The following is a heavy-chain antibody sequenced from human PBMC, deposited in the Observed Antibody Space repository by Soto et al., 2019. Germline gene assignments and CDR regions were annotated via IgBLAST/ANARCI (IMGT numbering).Heavy chain of an antibody. D-gene: IGHD3-3*01. CDR2: IYPGDSDT. J-gene: IGHJ4*02. Sequence: GESLKISCKGSGYSFTSYWIGWVRQMPGKGLEWMGIIYPGDSDTRYSPSFQGLVTISADKSISTAYLQWSSLKASDTAMYYCARRGSYDFWSGYWLDYWGQGTLVTVSS. V-gene: IGHV5-51*01. CDR3: ARRGSYDFWSGYWLDY. CDR1: GYSFTSYW.